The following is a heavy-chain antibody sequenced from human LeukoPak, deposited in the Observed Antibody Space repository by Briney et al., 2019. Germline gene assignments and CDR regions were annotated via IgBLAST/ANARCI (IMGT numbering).Heavy chain of an antibody. Sequence: ETLSLTCAVAGGSXRSYYWSLIRQPPGKGLEWIGYIYYSGSTNYNPSLKSRVTISVDTSKNQFSLNLSSVTAADTAVYYCARVLPYSSGWEVDYWGQGTLVTVSS. CDR1: GGSXRSYY. V-gene: IGHV4-59*01. D-gene: IGHD6-19*01. CDR3: ARVLPYSSGWEVDY. J-gene: IGHJ4*02. CDR2: IYYSGST.